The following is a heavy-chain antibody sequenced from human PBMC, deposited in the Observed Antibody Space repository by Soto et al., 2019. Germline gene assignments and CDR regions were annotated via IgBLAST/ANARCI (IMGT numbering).Heavy chain of an antibody. Sequence: SETLSLTCAVYGGSFSGYYWSWIRQPPGKGLEWIGEINHSGSTNYNPSLKSRVTISVDTSKNQFSLKLSSVTAADTAVYYCARGRSVVVVPAAIDRYNWFDPWGQGTLVTVSS. J-gene: IGHJ5*02. CDR3: ARGRSVVVVPAAIDRYNWFDP. CDR2: INHSGST. D-gene: IGHD2-2*02. V-gene: IGHV4-34*01. CDR1: GGSFSGYY.